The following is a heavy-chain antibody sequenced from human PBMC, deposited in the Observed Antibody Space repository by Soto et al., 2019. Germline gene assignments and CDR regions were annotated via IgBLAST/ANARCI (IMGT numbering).Heavy chain of an antibody. CDR2: ISGSGGST. Sequence: GGSLRLSCAASGFTFSSYAMSWVRQAPGKGLEWVSAISGSGGSTYYADSVKGRFTISRDNSKNTLYLQMNSLRAEDTAVYYCAKGSYYDSSGYYFDYWGQGTMVTVSS. CDR1: GFTFSSYA. D-gene: IGHD3-22*01. V-gene: IGHV3-23*01. CDR3: AKGSYYDSSGYYFDY. J-gene: IGHJ4*03.